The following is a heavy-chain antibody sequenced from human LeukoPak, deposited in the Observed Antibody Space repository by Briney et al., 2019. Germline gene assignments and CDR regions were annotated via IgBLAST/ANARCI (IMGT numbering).Heavy chain of an antibody. D-gene: IGHD4-17*01. Sequence: PGGSLRLSCAASGFTFSSYGMHWVRQAPGKGLEWVAFIRYDGSNKYYADSVKGRFTISRDNSKNTLYLQMNSLRAEDTAVYYCAKDQSRGYGDYNYFDYWGQGTLVTVSS. CDR1: GFTFSSYG. V-gene: IGHV3-30*02. CDR2: IRYDGSNK. J-gene: IGHJ4*02. CDR3: AKDQSRGYGDYNYFDY.